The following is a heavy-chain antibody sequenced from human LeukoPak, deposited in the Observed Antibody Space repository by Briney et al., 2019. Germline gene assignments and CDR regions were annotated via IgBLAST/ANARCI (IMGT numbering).Heavy chain of an antibody. V-gene: IGHV3-30*18. Sequence: PGGSLRLSCAASGFTFSSYGMHWVRQAPGKGLEWVALISNGGGNKYYADSVKGRFTISRDNSKNTLFLQMNSLRVEDTAVYFCAKALFTGSHFDFWGQGTLVTVSS. D-gene: IGHD2-8*02. CDR3: AKALFTGSHFDF. J-gene: IGHJ4*02. CDR1: GFTFSSYG. CDR2: ISNGGGNK.